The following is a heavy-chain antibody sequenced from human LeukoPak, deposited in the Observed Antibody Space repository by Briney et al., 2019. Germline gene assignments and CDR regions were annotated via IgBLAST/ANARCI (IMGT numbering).Heavy chain of an antibody. V-gene: IGHV3-53*01. CDR3: ASWGVRGASRSFDY. CDR1: GFTVSSNY. J-gene: IGHJ4*02. D-gene: IGHD1-26*01. Sequence: PGGSLRLSCAASGFTVSSNYMSWVRQAPGKGLEWVSVIYSGGNTYYADSVKGRFTISRDNSKNTLYLQMNSLRAEDTAVYYCASWGVRGASRSFDYWGQGTLVTVSS. CDR2: IYSGGNT.